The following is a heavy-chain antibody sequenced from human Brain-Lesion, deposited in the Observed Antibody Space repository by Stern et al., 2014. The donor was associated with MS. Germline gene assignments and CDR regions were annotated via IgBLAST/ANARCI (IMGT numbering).Heavy chain of an antibody. CDR1: GFTFRGYS. V-gene: IGHV3-48*02. CDR2: ISPSSGTI. Sequence: EVQLGESGVDLVQPGGSLRLSCTASGFTFRGYSMNWVRQAPGKGLAGLSYISPSSGTIHYADHLKGRFPMSSATAKSSASLHMNSLRDADTAVYYCARSTFEWLLFYFDYWGQGTLVSVSS. CDR3: ARSTFEWLLFYFDY. J-gene: IGHJ4*02. D-gene: IGHD3-3*01.